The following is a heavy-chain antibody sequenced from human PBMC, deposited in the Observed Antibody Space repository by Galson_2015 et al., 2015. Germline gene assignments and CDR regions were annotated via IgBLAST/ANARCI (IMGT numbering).Heavy chain of an antibody. Sequence: SVKVSCKASGGTFSSYAISWVRQAPGQGLEWMGGIIPIFGTANYAQKFQGRVTITADESTSTAYMELSSLRSEDTALYYCARDGTGGYGVNWFDPSVQGSLFAVS. D-gene: IGHD5-12*01. CDR1: GGTFSSYA. J-gene: IGHJ5*02. V-gene: IGHV1-69*13. CDR2: IIPIFGTA. CDR3: ARDGTGGYGVNWFDP.